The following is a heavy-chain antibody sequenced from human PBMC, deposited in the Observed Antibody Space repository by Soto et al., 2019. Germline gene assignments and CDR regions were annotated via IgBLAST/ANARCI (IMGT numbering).Heavy chain of an antibody. CDR2: IYPSGSA. J-gene: IGHJ6*02. Sequence: SESLSITCTVSIDSSSSYYWSWVRQTAGKGLAWIGRIYPSGSANYNPSFKIRVTMSVDTSKNQFSLKLSSVTAADTAVYYCARDRGRYCPTSSCPKGSYYGVDVWGQGTTVTVSS. CDR3: ARDRGRYCPTSSCPKGSYYGVDV. D-gene: IGHD2-8*01. CDR1: IDSSSSYY. V-gene: IGHV4-4*07.